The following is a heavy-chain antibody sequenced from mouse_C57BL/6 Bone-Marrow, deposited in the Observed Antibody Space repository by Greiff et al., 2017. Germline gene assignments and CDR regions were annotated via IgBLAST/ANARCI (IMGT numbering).Heavy chain of an antibody. CDR3: AREDGGPERFAY. CDR2: ISDGGSYT. D-gene: IGHD2-3*01. CDR1: GFTFSSYA. Sequence: EVKLVESGGGLVKPGGSLKLSCAASGFTFSSYAMSRVRQTPEKRLEWVATISDGGSYTYYPDNVKGRFTISRDNAKNNLYLQMSHLKSEDTAMYYCAREDGGPERFAYWGQGTLVTVSA. V-gene: IGHV5-4*01. J-gene: IGHJ3*01.